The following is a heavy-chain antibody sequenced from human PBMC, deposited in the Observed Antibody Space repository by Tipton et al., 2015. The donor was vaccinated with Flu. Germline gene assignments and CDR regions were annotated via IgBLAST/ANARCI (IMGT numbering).Heavy chain of an antibody. J-gene: IGHJ4*02. D-gene: IGHD2-2*01. CDR3: ARGRGYCVTTTCLLPFDF. CDR2: IYSGGST. CDR1: GFTVSSNY. V-gene: IGHV3-53*01. Sequence: QLMQSGGGLIQRGGSLRLSCVVSGFTVSSNYMTWVRQAPGKGLEWVSVIYSGGSTKYADSVKGRFTISRDNSKNTLYLQLNSLRAEDTAVYYCARGRGYCVTTTCLLPFDFWGQGTLVTVSS.